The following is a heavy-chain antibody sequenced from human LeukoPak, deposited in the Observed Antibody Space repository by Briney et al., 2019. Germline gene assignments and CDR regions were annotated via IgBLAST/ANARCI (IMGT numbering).Heavy chain of an antibody. CDR2: IYPGDSDA. CDR3: ARQGSNGGYRWYSDL. CDR1: GYSCNRYW. V-gene: IGHV5-51*01. Sequence: PGESLKISCKGAGYSCNRYWIAGVRHMPGKVLELMGMIYPGDSDARYSTSFKGQVTISAAQSISTAYLQCSSLKASDTDLYYCARQGSNGGYRWYSDLWGRGTLVTVSS. J-gene: IGHJ2*01. D-gene: IGHD5-12*01.